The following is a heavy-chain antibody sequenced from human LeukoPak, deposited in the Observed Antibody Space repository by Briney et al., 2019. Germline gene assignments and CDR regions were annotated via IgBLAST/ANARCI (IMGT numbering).Heavy chain of an antibody. D-gene: IGHD1-7*01. V-gene: IGHV1-8*01. Sequence: ASVKVSCKASGYTFTSYDINWVRQDTGQGLEWMGWMNPNSGNTGYAQKFQGRVTMTRNTSISTAYMELSSLRSEDTAVYYCAGTGTTSYGMDVWGQGTTVTVSS. CDR3: AGTGTTSYGMDV. J-gene: IGHJ6*02. CDR2: MNPNSGNT. CDR1: GYTFTSYD.